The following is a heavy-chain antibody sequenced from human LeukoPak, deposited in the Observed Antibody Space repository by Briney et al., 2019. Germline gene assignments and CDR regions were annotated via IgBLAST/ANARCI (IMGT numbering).Heavy chain of an antibody. CDR1: GFTFGDYT. Sequence: GGSLRLSCTASGFTFGDYTMSWVRQAPGKGLEWVGFIKSKTSGRTIEYAASVKGRFTISRDDSKSTAYLQMNSLKAEDTAVYFCTQGGHLDSWGQGTLVTVSS. J-gene: IGHJ5*01. V-gene: IGHV3-49*04. D-gene: IGHD3-16*01. CDR2: IKSKTSGRTI. CDR3: TQGGHLDS.